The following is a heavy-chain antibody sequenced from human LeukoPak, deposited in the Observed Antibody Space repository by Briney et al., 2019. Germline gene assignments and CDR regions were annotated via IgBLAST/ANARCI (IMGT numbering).Heavy chain of an antibody. J-gene: IGHJ4*02. D-gene: IGHD1-26*01. V-gene: IGHV3-30*03. Sequence: GGSLRLSCAASGFTFTNYGMHWVRQAPGKGLEWVAVISYDGSTKYYADSVKGRFTISRDNSKNTLYLQMNSLRAEDTAVYYCARGGSFSFDYWGQGTLVTVSS. CDR1: GFTFTNYG. CDR2: ISYDGSTK. CDR3: ARGGSFSFDY.